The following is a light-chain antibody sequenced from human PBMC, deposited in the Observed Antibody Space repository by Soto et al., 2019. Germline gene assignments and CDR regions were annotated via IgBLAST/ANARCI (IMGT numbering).Light chain of an antibody. V-gene: IGKV4-1*01. CDR3: LQYYNSYT. J-gene: IGKJ2*01. Sequence: DIVKAQSPDSLAVSLGARATINCKSSQNILYSPNNKNYLAWYQQKPGQPPKLLTYWASTRQSGVPDRFSGSGSETDFTLTISSVQSEDVAVYYCLQYYNSYTFGQGTKLEI. CDR2: WAS. CDR1: QNILYSPNNKNY.